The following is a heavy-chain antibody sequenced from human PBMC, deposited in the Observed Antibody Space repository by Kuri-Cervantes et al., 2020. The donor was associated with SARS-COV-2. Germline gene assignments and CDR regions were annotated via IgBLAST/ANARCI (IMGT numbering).Heavy chain of an antibody. V-gene: IGHV4-34*01. Sequence: GSLRLSCAVYGGSFSGYYWSWIRQPPGKGLEWIGEINHSGSTNYNPSLKSRVTISVDTSKNQFSLRLSSVTAADTAVYYCARGIVGYCSGGSCYYFDYWGQGTLVTVSS. CDR2: INHSGST. CDR1: GGSFSGYY. J-gene: IGHJ4*02. CDR3: ARGIVGYCSGGSCYYFDY. D-gene: IGHD2-15*01.